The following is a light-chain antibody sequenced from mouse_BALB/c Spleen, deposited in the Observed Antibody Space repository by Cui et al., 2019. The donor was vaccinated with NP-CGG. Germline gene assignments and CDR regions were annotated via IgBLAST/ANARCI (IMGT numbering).Light chain of an antibody. J-gene: IGLJ1*01. CDR1: TGAVTTSNY. CDR2: GTN. CDR3: ALWYSNHWV. Sequence: QAVVTQESALPTSTGETVTLTCRSSTGAVTTSNYANWVQEKPDHLFTGLIGGTNNRVPGVPARFSGSLIGDKAALTITGAQTEDEAIYFCALWYSNHWVFGGGTKLTVL. V-gene: IGLV1*01.